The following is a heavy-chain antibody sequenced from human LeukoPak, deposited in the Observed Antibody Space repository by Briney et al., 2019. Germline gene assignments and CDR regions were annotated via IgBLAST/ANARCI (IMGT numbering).Heavy chain of an antibody. Sequence: GGSLRLSCAASGFTFSSYAMHWVRQAPGKGLEWVAVISYDGSNKYYADSVKGRFTISRDNSKNTLYLQMNSLRAEDTAVYYCARNSVQWLVLYYYGMDVWGQGTTVTVSS. CDR3: ARNSVQWLVLYYYGMDV. CDR1: GFTFSSYA. J-gene: IGHJ6*02. V-gene: IGHV3-30-3*01. D-gene: IGHD6-19*01. CDR2: ISYDGSNK.